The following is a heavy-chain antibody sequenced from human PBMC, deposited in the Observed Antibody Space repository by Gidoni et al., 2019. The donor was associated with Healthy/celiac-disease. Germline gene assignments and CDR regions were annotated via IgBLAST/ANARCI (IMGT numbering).Heavy chain of an antibody. CDR2: IRSKAYGGTT. CDR3: TRVGPLNRAYCGGDCYSNQGCDY. Sequence: EVQLVESGGGLVQPGRSLRLSCTASGFTFGDYAMSWFRQAPGKGLEWVGFIRSKAYGGTTEYAASVKGRFTISRDDSKSIAYLQMNSLKTEDTAVYYCTRVGPLNRAYCGGDCYSNQGCDYWGQGTLVTVSS. CDR1: GFTFGDYA. D-gene: IGHD2-21*02. V-gene: IGHV3-49*03. J-gene: IGHJ4*02.